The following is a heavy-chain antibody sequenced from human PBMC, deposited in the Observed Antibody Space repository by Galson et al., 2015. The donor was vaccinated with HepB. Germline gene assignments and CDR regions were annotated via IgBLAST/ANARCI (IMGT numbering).Heavy chain of an antibody. J-gene: IGHJ6*02. CDR2: ISYDGSNK. D-gene: IGHD2-2*03. CDR1: GFTFSSYA. V-gene: IGHV3-30-3*01. CDR3: ARDRMSGYCSSTSCYSGDYGMDV. Sequence: SLRLSCAASGFTFSSYAMHWVRQAPGKGLEWVAVISYDGSNKYYADSVKGRFTISRDNSKSTLYLQMNSLRAEDTAVYYCARDRMSGYCSSTSCYSGDYGMDVWGQGTTVTVSS.